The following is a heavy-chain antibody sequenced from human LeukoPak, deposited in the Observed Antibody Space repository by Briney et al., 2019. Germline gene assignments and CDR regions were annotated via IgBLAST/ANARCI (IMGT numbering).Heavy chain of an antibody. Sequence: SVKVSCKASGGTFSSYAISWVRQAPGQGLEWMGRIIPISGIANYAQKFQGRVTITADKSTSTAYMELSSLRSEDTAVYYCARDNWNYGGWFDPWGQGTLVTVSS. D-gene: IGHD1-7*01. CDR2: IIPISGIA. CDR3: ARDNWNYGGWFDP. CDR1: GGTFSSYA. V-gene: IGHV1-69*04. J-gene: IGHJ5*02.